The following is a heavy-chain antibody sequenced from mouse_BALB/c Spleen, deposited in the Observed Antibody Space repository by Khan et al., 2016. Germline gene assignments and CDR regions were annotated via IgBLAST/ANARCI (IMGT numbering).Heavy chain of an antibody. CDR2: LSYSGST. CDR1: GYSITSDYA. Sequence: EVQLQESGPGLVKPSQSLSLTCTVTGYSITSDYAWNWIRQFPGNKLEWTGYLSYSGSTSYNPSLTRRISITRDTPTTQSFLHLNSVTTEDTATYYCARARYGNTWFAYWGQGTLVTVSA. V-gene: IGHV3-2*02. D-gene: IGHD2-1*01. CDR3: ARARYGNTWFAY. J-gene: IGHJ3*01.